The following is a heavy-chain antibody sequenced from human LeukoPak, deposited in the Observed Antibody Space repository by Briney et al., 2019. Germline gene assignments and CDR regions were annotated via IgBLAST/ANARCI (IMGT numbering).Heavy chain of an antibody. CDR1: GFTFSNYA. Sequence: GRFLRLSCAASGFTFSNYAMHWVRQAPDKGLEWVAIISYDGNTKYYVDSVKGRFTISRDNSKNTLYLQMNSLRAEDTAVYYCARHSSRWYDGGINWFDPWGQGTLVTVSS. V-gene: IGHV3-30*04. J-gene: IGHJ5*02. D-gene: IGHD6-19*01. CDR2: ISYDGNTK. CDR3: ARHSSRWYDGGINWFDP.